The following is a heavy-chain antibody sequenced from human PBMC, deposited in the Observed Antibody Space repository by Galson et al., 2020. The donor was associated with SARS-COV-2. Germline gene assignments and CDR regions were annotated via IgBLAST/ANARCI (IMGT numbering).Heavy chain of an antibody. CDR3: ARNSDYSSGLEPLWDC. CDR2: IHTSGST. Sequence: SETLSLTCYVSGASISDYYWSWLRQPAGKGLEWIGRIHTSGSTNYSPSLQSRVTMSVDTSKNQFSLKFSSVTVADTAVYYCARNSDYSSGLEPLWDCWGRGILVTVSS. D-gene: IGHD6-19*01. CDR1: GASISDYY. V-gene: IGHV4-4*07. J-gene: IGHJ4*02.